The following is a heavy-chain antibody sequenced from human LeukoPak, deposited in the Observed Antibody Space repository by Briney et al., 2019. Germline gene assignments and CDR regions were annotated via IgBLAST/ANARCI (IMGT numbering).Heavy chain of an antibody. CDR2: IYSGGST. J-gene: IGHJ6*02. CDR1: GFTVSSNY. Sequence: GGSLSLSCAAPGFTVSSNYMSWVRQAPGKGLEGASVIYSGGSTYYADSVKGRFTISRQNSKNTLDLQMNSLRPEDTAVYYCARDGRYCIITSCYGYYGMDVWGQGTTVTVSS. D-gene: IGHD2-2*01. V-gene: IGHV3-53*04. CDR3: ARDGRYCIITSCYGYYGMDV.